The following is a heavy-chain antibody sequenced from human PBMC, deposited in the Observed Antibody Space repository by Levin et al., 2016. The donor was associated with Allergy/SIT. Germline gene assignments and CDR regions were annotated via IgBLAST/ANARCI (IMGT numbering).Heavy chain of an antibody. CDR1: GFTFPSFA. Sequence: GGSLRLSCAASGFTFPSFAMTWIRQAPGKGLDWVSTITDGYSAFYGDSVKDRFTISRDNSRNTIYLQMNSLRVDDMALYFCVRMGPHDYFDYWGQGMLVTVSS. CDR3: VRMGPHDYFDY. D-gene: IGHD1-26*01. J-gene: IGHJ4*02. V-gene: IGHV3-23*01. CDR2: ITDGYSA.